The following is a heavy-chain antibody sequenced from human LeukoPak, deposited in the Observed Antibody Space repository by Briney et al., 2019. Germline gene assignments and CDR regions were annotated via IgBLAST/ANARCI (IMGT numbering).Heavy chain of an antibody. D-gene: IGHD5-24*01. CDR3: ARHRSPRWLQYLCYFDY. CDR2: IYYSGST. CDR1: GGSISSSSYY. J-gene: IGHJ4*02. Sequence: PSETLSLTCTVSGGSISSSSYYWGWLRQPPGKGLEWIGSIYYSGSTYYNPSLKSRVTISVDTSKNQFSLKLSSVTAADTAVYYCARHRSPRWLQYLCYFDYWGQGALVTVSS. V-gene: IGHV4-39*01.